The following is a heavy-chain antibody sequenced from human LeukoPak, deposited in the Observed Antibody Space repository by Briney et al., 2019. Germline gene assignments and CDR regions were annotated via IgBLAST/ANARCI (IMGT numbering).Heavy chain of an antibody. CDR1: GFTFSNAW. CDR3: ASSSTVTFTPQAYYYYGMDV. J-gene: IGHJ6*02. D-gene: IGHD4-17*01. Sequence: GGSLRLSCAASGFTFSNAWMSWVRQAPGKGLEWVGRIKSKTDGGTTDYAAPVKGRFTISRDDSKNTLYLQMNSLRDEDTAVYYCASSSTVTFTPQAYYYYGMDVWGQGTTVTVSS. CDR2: IKSKTDGGTT. V-gene: IGHV3-15*01.